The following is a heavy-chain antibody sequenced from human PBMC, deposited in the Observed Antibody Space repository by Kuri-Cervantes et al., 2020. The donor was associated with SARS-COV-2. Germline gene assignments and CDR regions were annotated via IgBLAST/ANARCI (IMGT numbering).Heavy chain of an antibody. D-gene: IGHD5-12*01. CDR1: GGSFRGYY. CDR2: INHSGST. J-gene: IGHJ5*02. V-gene: IGHV4-34*01. Sequence: SETLSLTCAVYGGSFRGYYWGWIRQPPGKGLEWIGEINHSGSTNYNPSLKSRVTISVDKSKNQFSLKLSSVTAADTAVYYCARDLSGYNRFDPWGQGTLVTVSS. CDR3: ARDLSGYNRFDP.